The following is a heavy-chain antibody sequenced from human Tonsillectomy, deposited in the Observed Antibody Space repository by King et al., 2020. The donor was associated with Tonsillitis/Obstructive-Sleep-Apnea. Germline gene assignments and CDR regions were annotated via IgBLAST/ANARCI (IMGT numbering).Heavy chain of an antibody. V-gene: IGHV4-34*01. CDR3: ARGRKGERGVGPPVARGYYYYYMDV. J-gene: IGHJ6*03. CDR1: CGSFSGYY. Sequence: VQLQQWGAGLLKPSETLSLTCAVYCGSFSGYYWSWIRQPPGKGLEWIGEINHSGSTNYNPSLKSRVTISVDTSKNQFSLKLISVTAADTAVYYCARGRKGERGVGPPVARGYYYYYMDVWGKGTTVTVSS. CDR2: INHSGST. D-gene: IGHD3-10*01.